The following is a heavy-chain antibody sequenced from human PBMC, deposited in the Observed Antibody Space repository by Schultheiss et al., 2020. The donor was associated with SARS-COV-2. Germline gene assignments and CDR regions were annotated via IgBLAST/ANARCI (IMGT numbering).Heavy chain of an antibody. J-gene: IGHJ4*02. Sequence: SQTLSLTCTVSGGSISSYYWSWIRQPPGKGLEWIGEINHSGSTNYNPSLKSRVTISVDTSKNQFSLKLSSVTAADTAVYYCARADWGYWGQGTLVTVSS. D-gene: IGHD7-27*01. CDR3: ARADWGY. CDR1: GGSISSYY. V-gene: IGHV4-34*01. CDR2: INHSGST.